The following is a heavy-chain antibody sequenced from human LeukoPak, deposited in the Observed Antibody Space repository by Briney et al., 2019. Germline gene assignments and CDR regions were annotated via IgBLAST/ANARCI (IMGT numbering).Heavy chain of an antibody. J-gene: IGHJ4*02. D-gene: IGHD1-1*01. V-gene: IGHV3-23*01. CDR1: GLTFSNYA. CDR3: AKDMGSRATNFDY. Sequence: GGSLRLSCAASGLTFSNYAIGWVRQAPGKGLEWVSSISSSAVSSYYADSVKGRFTISRDNSKNTLYLQMNSLTAEDTAVYYCAKDMGSRATNFDYWGQGTLVTVSS. CDR2: ISSSAVSS.